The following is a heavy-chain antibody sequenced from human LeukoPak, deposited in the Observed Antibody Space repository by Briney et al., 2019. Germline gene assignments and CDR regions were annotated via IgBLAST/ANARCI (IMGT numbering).Heavy chain of an antibody. CDR3: AKDFRTVTATIDY. CDR1: GFTLSSYA. Sequence: GGPLRLSCAASGFTLSSYAMSWLPQPPGKGLEWVSAISGSGGSTYYADSVKGRFTISRDNSKNTLYLQMNSLRAEDTAVYYCAKDFRTVTATIDYWGQGTLVTVSS. CDR2: ISGSGGST. J-gene: IGHJ4*02. D-gene: IGHD4-17*01. V-gene: IGHV3-23*01.